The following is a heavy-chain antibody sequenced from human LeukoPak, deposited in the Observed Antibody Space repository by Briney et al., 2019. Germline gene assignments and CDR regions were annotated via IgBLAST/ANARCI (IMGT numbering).Heavy chain of an antibody. CDR3: ASSRGSYVLGY. J-gene: IGHJ4*02. Sequence: SETLSLTCAVYGGSFSGYYWSWIRQPPGKGLEWIGEINHSGSTNYNPSLKSRVTISVDTSKNQFSLKLSSVTAADTAVYYCASSRGSYVLGYWGQGTLVTVSS. CDR1: GGSFSGYY. V-gene: IGHV4-34*01. CDR2: INHSGST. D-gene: IGHD3-10*02.